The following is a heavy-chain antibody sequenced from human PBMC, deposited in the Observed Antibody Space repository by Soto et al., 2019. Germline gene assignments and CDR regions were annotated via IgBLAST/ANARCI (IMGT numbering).Heavy chain of an antibody. J-gene: IGHJ4*02. D-gene: IGHD1-26*01. Sequence: QVQLVQSGAEVKKPGASVKVSCKASGYTFTSYGISWVRQAPGQGLEWMGWISAYNGNTNYAQKLQGRVTMTTDTSRSTAYMAVRSRGSDDTAVYCCAGDSPPPREWGQGTLVTVSS. CDR2: ISAYNGNT. CDR1: GYTFTSYG. V-gene: IGHV1-18*01. CDR3: AGDSPPPRE.